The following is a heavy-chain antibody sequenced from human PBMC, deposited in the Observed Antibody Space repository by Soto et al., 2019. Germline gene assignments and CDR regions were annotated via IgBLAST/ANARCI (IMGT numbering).Heavy chain of an antibody. Sequence: GGSLRLSCVFSGFTFSTYTMNWVRHAPGKGLEWVSSINGRSNYVYYADSVKGRFTISRDNAKNSLYLQMNRLRAEDTAIYYCAREDGVVGSSSAFDHWGLGTLVTVSS. CDR2: INGRSNYV. CDR3: AREDGVVGSSSAFDH. D-gene: IGHD1-26*01. J-gene: IGHJ4*02. V-gene: IGHV3-21*01. CDR1: GFTFSTYT.